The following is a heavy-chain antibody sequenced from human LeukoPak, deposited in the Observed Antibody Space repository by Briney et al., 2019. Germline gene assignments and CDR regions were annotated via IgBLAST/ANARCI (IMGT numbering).Heavy chain of an antibody. V-gene: IGHV4-59*01. CDR1: GGSISSYY. Sequence: SETLSLTCTVSGGSISSYYWSWIRQPPGKGLEWIGYIYYSGSTNYNPSLKSRVTISVDTSKNQFSLKLSSVTAADTAVYYCARTYCSSTSCYGYWYFDLWGRGTLVTVSS. J-gene: IGHJ2*01. D-gene: IGHD2-2*01. CDR2: IYYSGST. CDR3: ARTYCSSTSCYGYWYFDL.